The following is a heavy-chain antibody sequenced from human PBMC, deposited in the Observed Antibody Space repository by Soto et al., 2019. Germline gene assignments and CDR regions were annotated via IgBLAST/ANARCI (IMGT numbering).Heavy chain of an antibody. Sequence: ASVKVSCKASVYTFTSYGISWVRQAPGQGLEWMGWISAYNGNTNYAQKLQGRVTMTTDTSTSTAYMELRSLRSDDTAVYYCARDEVYCGGDCPQGGSVYWGQGTLVTV. J-gene: IGHJ4*02. V-gene: IGHV1-18*04. CDR1: VYTFTSYG. D-gene: IGHD2-21*02. CDR3: ARDEVYCGGDCPQGGSVY. CDR2: ISAYNGNT.